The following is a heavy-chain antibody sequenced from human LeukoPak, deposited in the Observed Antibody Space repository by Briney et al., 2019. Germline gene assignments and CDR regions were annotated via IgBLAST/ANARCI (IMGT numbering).Heavy chain of an antibody. CDR1: GFTFRSYA. CDR2: ISHDGSNK. D-gene: IGHD4-17*01. J-gene: IGHJ4*02. Sequence: GGSLRLSCAASGFTFRSYAMHWVRHAPGKGREWVAVISHDGSNKYHADSVKGRFTISRDNSKNTVFLQLNSLRGEDTAVYYCAREGDYNFDYWGQGTLVTVSS. CDR3: AREGDYNFDY. V-gene: IGHV3-30*04.